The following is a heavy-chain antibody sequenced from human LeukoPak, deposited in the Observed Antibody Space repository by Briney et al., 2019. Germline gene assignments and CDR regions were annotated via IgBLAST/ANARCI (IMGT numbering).Heavy chain of an antibody. CDR2: ISGDGGST. CDR3: AADLKVGRYFDWSNNWFDP. Sequence: PGRSLRLSCAASGFTFDDYAMHWVRQAPGKGLEWVSLISGDGGSTYYADSVKGRFTISRDNSKNSLYLQMNSLRTEDTALYYCAADLKVGRYFDWSNNWFDPWGQGTLVTVSS. CDR1: GFTFDDYA. J-gene: IGHJ5*02. V-gene: IGHV3-43*02. D-gene: IGHD3-9*01.